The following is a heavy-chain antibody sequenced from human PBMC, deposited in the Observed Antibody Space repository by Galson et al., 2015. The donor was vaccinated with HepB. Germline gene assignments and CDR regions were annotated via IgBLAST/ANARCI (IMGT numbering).Heavy chain of an antibody. CDR1: GINFSGYW. CDR2: IRPDGGQR. D-gene: IGHD3-10*01. J-gene: IGHJ4*01. CDR3: VRDRGFGANDY. Sequence: SLRLSCAASGINFSGYWMSWVRQAPGKELEWVANIRPDGGQRAYVDSVKGRFTISRDNAKSSLYLQMDSLGVEDTAVYHCVRDRGFGANDYWGHGTLVTVSS. V-gene: IGHV3-7*03.